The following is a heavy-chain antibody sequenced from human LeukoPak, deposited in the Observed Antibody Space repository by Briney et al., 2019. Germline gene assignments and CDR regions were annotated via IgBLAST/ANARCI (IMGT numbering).Heavy chain of an antibody. Sequence: SETLSLTCAVSGGSISSGGYSWSWIRQPPGKGLEWIGYIYHSGSTYYNPSLKSRVTISVDRSKNQFSLKLSSVTAADTAVYYCARADGSGSYYKAFDYWGQGALVTVSS. CDR1: GGSISSGGYS. CDR2: IYHSGST. D-gene: IGHD3-10*01. CDR3: ARADGSGSYYKAFDY. J-gene: IGHJ4*02. V-gene: IGHV4-30-2*01.